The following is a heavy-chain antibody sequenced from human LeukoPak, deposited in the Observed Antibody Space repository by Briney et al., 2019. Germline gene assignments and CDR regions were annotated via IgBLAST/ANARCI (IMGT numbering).Heavy chain of an antibody. CDR2: ISWDGGST. CDR1: GFTFDDYA. V-gene: IGHV3-43D*03. CDR3: AKDGYSGSYSYYYYYMDV. D-gene: IGHD1-26*01. Sequence: GGSLRLSCAASGFTFDDYAMHWVRQAPGKGLEWVSLISWDGGSTYYADSVKGRFTISRDNSKNSLYLQMNSLRAEDTALYYCAKDGYSGSYSYYYYYMDVWGKGTTVTVSS. J-gene: IGHJ6*03.